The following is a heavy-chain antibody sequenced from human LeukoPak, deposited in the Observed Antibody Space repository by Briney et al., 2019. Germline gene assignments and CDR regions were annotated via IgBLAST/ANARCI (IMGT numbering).Heavy chain of an antibody. Sequence: GGSLRLSCAASGFTVSSNYMSWVRQAPGKGLEWVSVIYSGGSTYYADSVRGRFTISRDNSKNTLYLQMNSLRAEDTAVYYCARDRGAAAGYFDYWGQGTLVTVSS. V-gene: IGHV3-53*01. CDR3: ARDRGAAAGYFDY. CDR1: GFTVSSNY. J-gene: IGHJ4*02. D-gene: IGHD6-13*01. CDR2: IYSGGST.